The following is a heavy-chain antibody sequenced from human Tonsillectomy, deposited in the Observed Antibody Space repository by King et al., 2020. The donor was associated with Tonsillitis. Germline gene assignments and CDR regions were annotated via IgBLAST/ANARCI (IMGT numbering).Heavy chain of an antibody. CDR1: GGSISSYY. CDR2: IYYSGST. Sequence: QLQESGPGLVKPSETLSLTCTVSGGSISSYYWSWIRQPPGKGLEWIGYIYYSGSTNYKPSLKSRVTISVDTSKNQFSLKLSSVTAADTAVYYCARGRRGDSGGYYKNLYWNYWGQGTLVTVSS. V-gene: IGHV4-59*01. D-gene: IGHD3-22*01. J-gene: IGHJ4*02. CDR3: ARGRRGDSGGYYKNLYWNY.